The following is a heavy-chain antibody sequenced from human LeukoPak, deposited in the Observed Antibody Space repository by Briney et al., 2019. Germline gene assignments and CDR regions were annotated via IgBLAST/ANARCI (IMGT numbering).Heavy chain of an antibody. CDR2: INWNGGST. Sequence: PGGSLRLSCAASGFTFDDYGMSWVRQAPGKGLEWVSGINWNGGSTGYADSVKGRFTISRDNAKNSLYLQMNSLRAEDTAVYYCAKGEEAYGDYADGHYFDYWGQGTLVTVSS. CDR3: AKGEEAYGDYADGHYFDY. J-gene: IGHJ4*02. D-gene: IGHD4-17*01. CDR1: GFTFDDYG. V-gene: IGHV3-20*04.